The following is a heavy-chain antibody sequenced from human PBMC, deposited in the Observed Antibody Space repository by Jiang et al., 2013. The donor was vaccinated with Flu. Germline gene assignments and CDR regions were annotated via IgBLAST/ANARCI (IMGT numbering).Heavy chain of an antibody. D-gene: IGHD1-1*01. V-gene: IGHV4-39*01. CDR1: GFSVSSNDFY. Sequence: PGLVKPSETLSLTCTVSGFSVSSNDFYWGWIRQPPGKGLEWVGNIYPGEKLYYNPSLESRITMSVDTSKNQFSLKLSAVTAADSAVYYCASLDLDVWGQGTTVTVSS. J-gene: IGHJ6*02. CDR2: IYPGEKL. CDR3: ASLDLDV.